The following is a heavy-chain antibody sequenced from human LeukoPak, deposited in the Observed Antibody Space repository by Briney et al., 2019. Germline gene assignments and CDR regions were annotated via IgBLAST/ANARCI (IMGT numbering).Heavy chain of an antibody. Sequence: SETLSLTCTVSGGSISSYYWSWVRQPPGKGGEWGGDIYHSGRTYYNPSLKRRVTISVDTCKNQFSLKLSSVTAADTAVYYCARSSSGYLRYYFDYWGQGTLVTVSS. CDR3: ARSSSGYLRYYFDY. V-gene: IGHV4-59*08. D-gene: IGHD3-22*01. J-gene: IGHJ4*02. CDR2: IYHSGRT. CDR1: GGSISSYY.